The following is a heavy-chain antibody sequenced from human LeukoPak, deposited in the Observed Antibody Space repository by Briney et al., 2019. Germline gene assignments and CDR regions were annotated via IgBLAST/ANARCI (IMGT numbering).Heavy chain of an antibody. Sequence: SETLSLTCTVSGGSISSSSYYWSWVRQPAGKGLEWIGRIYTSGSTNYNPSLKSRVTISVDTSKNQFSLKLSSVTAADTAVYYCAREGGYVYYFDYWGQGTLVTVSS. CDR2: IYTSGST. CDR1: GGSISSSSYY. D-gene: IGHD5-12*01. CDR3: AREGGYVYYFDY. V-gene: IGHV4-61*02. J-gene: IGHJ4*02.